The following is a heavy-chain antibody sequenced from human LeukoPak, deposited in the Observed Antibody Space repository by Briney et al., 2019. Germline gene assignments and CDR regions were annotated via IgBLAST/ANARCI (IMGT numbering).Heavy chain of an antibody. CDR3: ARDEGRGYSYGYDY. D-gene: IGHD5-18*01. CDR2: IYYSGGT. Sequence: PSETLSLTCTVSGGSISSYYWSWIRQPPGKGLEWIGYIYYSGGTNYNPSLKSRVTISVDTSKNQFSLKLSSVTAADTAVYYCARDEGRGYSYGYDYWGQGTLVTVSS. J-gene: IGHJ4*02. V-gene: IGHV4-59*01. CDR1: GGSISSYY.